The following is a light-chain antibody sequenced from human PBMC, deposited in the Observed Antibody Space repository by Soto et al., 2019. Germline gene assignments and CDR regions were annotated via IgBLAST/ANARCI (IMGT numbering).Light chain of an antibody. V-gene: IGLV2-23*01. CDR2: GAF. Sequence: QSALTQPASVSGSPGQSITISCTGTSSDVGSGNVVSWYQHYPGKAPQLMIYGAFKRPSGVSSRFSGSKSGNTASLTISGLQAEDEAEYYCCSHAGRNTYVFGTGTKLTVL. J-gene: IGLJ1*01. CDR3: CSHAGRNTYV. CDR1: SSDVGSGNV.